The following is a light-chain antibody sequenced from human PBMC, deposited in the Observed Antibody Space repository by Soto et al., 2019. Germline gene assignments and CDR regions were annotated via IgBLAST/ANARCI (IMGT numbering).Light chain of an antibody. CDR3: SSYTSSSTRV. CDR1: SSDVGGYNY. Sequence: QSALTQPASGSGSPGQSITISCTGTSSDVGGYNYVSWYPQHPGKAPKLMIYDVSNRPSGVSNRFSGSKSGNTASLTISGPQAEDEADYYCSSYTSSSTRVFGGGTKLTVL. J-gene: IGLJ2*01. V-gene: IGLV2-14*01. CDR2: DVS.